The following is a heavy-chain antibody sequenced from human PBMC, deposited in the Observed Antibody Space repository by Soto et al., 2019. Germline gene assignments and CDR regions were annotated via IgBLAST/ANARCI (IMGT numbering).Heavy chain of an antibody. CDR1: GFTFSSYA. V-gene: IGHV3-30-3*01. Sequence: GGSLRLSCAASGFTFSSYAMHWVRQAPGKGLEWVAVISYDGSNKYYADSVKGRFTISRDNSKNTLYLQMNSLRAEDTAVYYCARDWLYSSSSAFDYWGQGTLVTVSS. J-gene: IGHJ4*02. CDR2: ISYDGSNK. CDR3: ARDWLYSSSSAFDY. D-gene: IGHD6-6*01.